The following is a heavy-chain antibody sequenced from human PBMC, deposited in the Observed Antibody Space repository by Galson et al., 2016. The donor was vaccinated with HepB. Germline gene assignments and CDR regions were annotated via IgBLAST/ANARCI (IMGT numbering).Heavy chain of an antibody. CDR1: SDSFTGSSYY. D-gene: IGHD5-18*01. V-gene: IGHV4-39*02. Sequence: SETLSLTCTVSSDSFTGSSYYWAWIRQPPGKGLEWIGSISYSGNTYYNPSLKSRVTMSVDTSRKHFSLKLISVTAADTAVCYCARTFVDIYGPRYFDYWGQGTLVSVS. CDR3: ARTFVDIYGPRYFDY. J-gene: IGHJ4*01. CDR2: ISYSGNT.